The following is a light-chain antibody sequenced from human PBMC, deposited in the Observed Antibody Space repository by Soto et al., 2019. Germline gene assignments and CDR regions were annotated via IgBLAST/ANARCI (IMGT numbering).Light chain of an antibody. CDR3: HHYNNWPPYT. CDR1: QSVVRS. V-gene: IGKV3-15*01. CDR2: GAS. J-gene: IGKJ2*01. Sequence: EIVMTQSPASLSVSPGERATLSGRASQSVVRSLAWYQQKPGQPPRLLIYGASTRATGIPARFSGSGSATDFTLTISSLQSEDSAIYYCHHYNNWPPYTFGQGTKLEI.